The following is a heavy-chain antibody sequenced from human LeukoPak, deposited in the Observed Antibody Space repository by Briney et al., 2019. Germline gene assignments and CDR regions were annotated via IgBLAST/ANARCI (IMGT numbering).Heavy chain of an antibody. D-gene: IGHD6-25*01. Sequence: SQTLSLTCAISGDSVSTSCVAWNWVTQSPSRGLEGLGRTYYTSKWNTDYAVSVKSRIVVNPDTSKNQFSLQLNSVTSEDTAVYYCARGRASAFDVWGQGTMVTVSS. V-gene: IGHV6-1*01. CDR2: TYYTSKWNT. CDR1: GDSVSTSCVA. J-gene: IGHJ3*01. CDR3: ARGRASAFDV.